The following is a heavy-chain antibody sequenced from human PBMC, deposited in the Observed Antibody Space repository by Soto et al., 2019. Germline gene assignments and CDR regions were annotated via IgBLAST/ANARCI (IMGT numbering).Heavy chain of an antibody. Sequence: VGSLRLSCAASGFTFSSYAMSWVRQAPGKGLEWVSAISGSGGSTYYADSVKGRFTISRDNSKNTLYLQMNSLRAEDTAVYYCAKGSFTIFGVVQYYFDYWGQGTLVTVSS. V-gene: IGHV3-23*01. J-gene: IGHJ4*02. D-gene: IGHD3-3*01. CDR1: GFTFSSYA. CDR3: AKGSFTIFGVVQYYFDY. CDR2: ISGSGGST.